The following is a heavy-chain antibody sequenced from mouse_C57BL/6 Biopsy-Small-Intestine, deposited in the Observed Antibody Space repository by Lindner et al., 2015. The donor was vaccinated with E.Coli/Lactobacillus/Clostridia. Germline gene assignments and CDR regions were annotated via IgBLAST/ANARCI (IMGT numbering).Heavy chain of an antibody. D-gene: IGHD1-1*01. Sequence: VQLQESGPELVKPGASVKISCKASGYSFTDYNMNWVKQSNGKTLEWIGVINRNYGATAYNQKFKGKATLTVDQSSSTAYMQLNSLTSEDSAVYYCAREGIYYGSSYGYFDYWGQGTTLTVSS. CDR3: AREGIYYGSSYGYFDY. CDR2: INRNYGAT. V-gene: IGHV1-39*01. J-gene: IGHJ2*01. CDR1: GYSFTDYN.